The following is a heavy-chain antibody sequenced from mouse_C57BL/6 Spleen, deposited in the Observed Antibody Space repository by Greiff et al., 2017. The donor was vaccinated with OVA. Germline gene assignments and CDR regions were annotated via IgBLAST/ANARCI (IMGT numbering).Heavy chain of an antibody. CDR2: IYPGDGDT. CDR3: ARGGNYDAMDY. CDR1: GYAFSSSW. J-gene: IGHJ4*01. V-gene: IGHV1-82*01. Sequence: VQLQQSGPELVKPGASVKISCKASGYAFSSSWMNWVKQRPGKGLEWIGRIYPGDGDTNYNGKFKGKATLTADKSSSTAYMQLSSLTSEDSAVCFCARGGNYDAMDYWGQGTSVTVSS. D-gene: IGHD2-1*01.